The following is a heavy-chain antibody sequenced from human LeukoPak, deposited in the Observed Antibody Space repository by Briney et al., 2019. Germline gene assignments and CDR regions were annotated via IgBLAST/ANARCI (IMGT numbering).Heavy chain of an antibody. CDR3: ARAVIPNHYYYGMDV. CDR1: GYSFTSYW. J-gene: IGHJ6*02. CDR2: IYPGDSDT. D-gene: IGHD3-16*02. V-gene: IGHV5-51*01. Sequence: GESLKISCKGSGYSFTSYWIGWVRRMPGKGLEWMGIIYPGDSDTTYSPSFQGQVTISADKSISTAYLQWSSLRASDTAMYYCARAVIPNHYYYGMDVWGQGTTVTVS.